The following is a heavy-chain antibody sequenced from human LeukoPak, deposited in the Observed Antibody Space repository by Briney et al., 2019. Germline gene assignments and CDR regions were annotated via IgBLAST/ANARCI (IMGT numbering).Heavy chain of an antibody. V-gene: IGHV3-53*01. J-gene: IGHJ4*02. CDR3: ARLAARPY. CDR1: GFTFSSYA. CDR2: IYADGGT. Sequence: PGGSLRLSCAASGFTFSSYAMSWVRQAPGKGLEWVSIIYADGGTSYADSVKGRFTISRDNSKNTVYLQMSSLRAEDTAVYYCARLAARPYWGQGTLVTVSS. D-gene: IGHD6-6*01.